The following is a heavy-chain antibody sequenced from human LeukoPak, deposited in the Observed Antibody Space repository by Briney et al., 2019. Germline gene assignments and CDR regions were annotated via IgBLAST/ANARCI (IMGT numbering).Heavy chain of an antibody. CDR1: GFTFSSYA. D-gene: IGHD3-22*01. CDR2: VSGSCGST. Sequence: GGSLRLSCAASGFTFSSYAMSWVRQAPGKGLQWVSSVSGSCGSTYYADSVKGRFTISRDNSKSTLFLQMNSLRAEDTAVYYCAKSSYYDSSGYYREYYFDYWGQGTLVTVSS. CDR3: AKSSYYDSSGYYREYYFDY. J-gene: IGHJ4*02. V-gene: IGHV3-23*01.